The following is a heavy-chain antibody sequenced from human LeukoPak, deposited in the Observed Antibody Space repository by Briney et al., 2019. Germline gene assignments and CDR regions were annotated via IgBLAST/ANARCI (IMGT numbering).Heavy chain of an antibody. Sequence: ASVKVSRKASGYTLTGYYMHWVRQAPGQGLEWMGWINPNSGGTNYAQKFQGRVTMTRDTSISTAYMELSRLRSDDTAVYYCARACSSTSCYVRYAFDIWGQGTMVTVSS. CDR2: INPNSGGT. J-gene: IGHJ3*02. V-gene: IGHV1-2*02. D-gene: IGHD2-2*01. CDR3: ARACSSTSCYVRYAFDI. CDR1: GYTLTGYY.